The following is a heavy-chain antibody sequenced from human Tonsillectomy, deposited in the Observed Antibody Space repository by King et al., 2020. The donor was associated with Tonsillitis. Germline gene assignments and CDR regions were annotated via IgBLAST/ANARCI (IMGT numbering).Heavy chain of an antibody. CDR1: GVSISTYF. CDR2: IYYSGST. J-gene: IGHJ4*02. CDR3: AGGGNFYYVDN. D-gene: IGHD4-23*01. V-gene: IGHV4-59*01. Sequence: QLQESGPGLVKPSETLSLTCTVSGVSISTYFWNWIRQPPGKGLEWIGYIYYSGSTTYNPSLKSRVTISVDTSKNQFSLKLSSVTAADTAVYYCAGGGNFYYVDNWGRRAPVTVSS.